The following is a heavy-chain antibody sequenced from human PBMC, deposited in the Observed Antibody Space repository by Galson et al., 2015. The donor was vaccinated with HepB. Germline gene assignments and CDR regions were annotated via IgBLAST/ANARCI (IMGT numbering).Heavy chain of an antibody. V-gene: IGHV3-30*04. Sequence: SLRLSCAASGFTFSSYAMHWVRQAPGKGLEWVAVISYDGSNKYYADSVKGRFTISRDNSKNTLYLQMNSLRAEDTAVYYCARPGGDYYDSSGPAWYFDLWGRGTLVTVSS. D-gene: IGHD3-22*01. J-gene: IGHJ2*01. CDR3: ARPGGDYYDSSGPAWYFDL. CDR1: GFTFSSYA. CDR2: ISYDGSNK.